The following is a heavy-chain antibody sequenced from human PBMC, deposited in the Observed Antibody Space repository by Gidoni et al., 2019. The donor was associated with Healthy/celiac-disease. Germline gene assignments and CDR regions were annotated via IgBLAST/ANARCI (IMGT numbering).Heavy chain of an antibody. CDR2: IWYDGSNK. J-gene: IGHJ4*02. D-gene: IGHD2-21*01. CDR1: GFTFSSYG. V-gene: IGHV3-33*01. CDR3: ARDCRGDCYYSLDY. Sequence: QVQLVESGGGVVQPGRSLRLSCAASGFTFSSYGMHWVRQAPGKGLEWVAVIWYDGSNKYYADSVKGRFTISRDNSKNTLYLQMNSLRAEDTAVYYCARDCRGDCYYSLDYWGQGTLVTVSS.